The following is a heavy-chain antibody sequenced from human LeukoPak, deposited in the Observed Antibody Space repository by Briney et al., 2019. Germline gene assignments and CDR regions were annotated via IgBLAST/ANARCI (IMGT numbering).Heavy chain of an antibody. CDR2: IRYDGSNK. Sequence: GGSLRLSCAASGFTFSNVWMSWVRQAPGKGLEWVAFIRYDGSNKYYADSVKGRFTISRDNSKDTLYLQMNSLRAEDTAVYYCAKDAGDGIVVVPAATEYFQHWGQGTLVTVSS. J-gene: IGHJ1*01. CDR1: GFTFSNVW. V-gene: IGHV3-30*02. CDR3: AKDAGDGIVVVPAATEYFQH. D-gene: IGHD2-2*01.